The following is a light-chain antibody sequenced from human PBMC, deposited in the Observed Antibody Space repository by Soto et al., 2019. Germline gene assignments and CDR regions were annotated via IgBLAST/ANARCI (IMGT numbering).Light chain of an antibody. CDR2: EVS. CDR1: SSDVGGYKY. CDR3: SSYTSITTPHVV. J-gene: IGLJ2*01. V-gene: IGLV2-14*01. Sequence: QSVLTQPASVSGSPGQSITMSCTGTSSDVGGYKYVSWYQQHPGKAPKVIIYEVSNRASGVSNRFSGSKSGNTASLTISGLLAEDEADCYCSSYTSITTPHVVFGGGTKLTVL.